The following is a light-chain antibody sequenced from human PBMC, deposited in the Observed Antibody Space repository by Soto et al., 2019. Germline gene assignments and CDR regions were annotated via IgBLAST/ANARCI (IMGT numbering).Light chain of an antibody. Sequence: QSALTQPASVSASPGQSITISCTGSSSDVGGYNYVSWYQHHPGEAPKLMIYEVSNRPSGVSNRFSGSKSGNTASLTISGLQPEDEADYYCFSYTTSNTGVFGGGTKLTVL. CDR1: SSDVGGYNY. J-gene: IGLJ2*01. V-gene: IGLV2-14*01. CDR3: FSYTTSNTGV. CDR2: EVS.